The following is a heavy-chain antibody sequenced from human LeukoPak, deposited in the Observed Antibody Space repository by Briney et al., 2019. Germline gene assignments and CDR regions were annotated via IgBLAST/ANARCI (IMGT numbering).Heavy chain of an antibody. CDR2: ISGNGGST. J-gene: IGHJ4*02. CDR3: AKYLGYCSGGSCYSTPFDF. D-gene: IGHD2-15*01. V-gene: IGHV3-23*01. Sequence: GGSLRLSCAASGFTFNTYGMSWVRQAPGKGLEWVSTISGNGGSTYYADSVKGRFTISRDNSKNTVSLQMNSLRAEDTAVYHCAKYLGYCSGGSCYSTPFDFWGQGTLVTVSS. CDR1: GFTFNTYG.